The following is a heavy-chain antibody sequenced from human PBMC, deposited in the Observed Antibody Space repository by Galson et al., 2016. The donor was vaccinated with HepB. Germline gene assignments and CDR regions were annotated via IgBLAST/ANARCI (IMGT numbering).Heavy chain of an antibody. D-gene: IGHD1-26*01. CDR2: INPNSGVT. CDR1: GYTFTDYY. J-gene: IGHJ6*02. V-gene: IGHV1-2*04. Sequence: SVKVSCKASGYTFTDYYMHWVRQAPGQGLEWLGWINPNSGVTNVARKFQGWVTMTRDTSISTAYMELSRLASDDTAMYFCARVKGDRVGDTRHYYYYGMDVWGQGTTVTVSS. CDR3: ARVKGDRVGDTRHYYYYGMDV.